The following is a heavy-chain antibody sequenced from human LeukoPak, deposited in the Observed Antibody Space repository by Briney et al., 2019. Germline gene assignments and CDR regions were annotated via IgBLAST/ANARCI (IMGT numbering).Heavy chain of an antibody. CDR3: ARDYWFDP. V-gene: IGHV3-30*19. CDR2: ISYDGSNK. CDR1: GFTFTTYG. J-gene: IGHJ5*02. Sequence: GGSLRLSCAASGFTFTTYGMHWVRQAPGKGLEWVAVISYDGSNKYYADSVKGRFTISRDNSKNTLYLQMNSLRAEDTAVYYCARDYWFDPWGQGTLVTVSS.